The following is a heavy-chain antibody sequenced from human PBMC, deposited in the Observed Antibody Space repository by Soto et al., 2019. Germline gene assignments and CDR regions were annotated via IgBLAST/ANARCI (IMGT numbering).Heavy chain of an antibody. D-gene: IGHD6-13*01. J-gene: IGHJ6*01. V-gene: IGHV3-30-3*01. CDR1: GFTFSSYA. Sequence: QVQLVESGGGVVQPGRSLRLSCAASGFTFSSYAMHWVRQAPGKGLEWVAVISYDGSNKYYADSVKGRFTISRDNSKNTLYLQMNSLRAENTAVHYCAREGHERIAAAGYYGMDVW. CDR2: ISYDGSNK. CDR3: AREGHERIAAAGYYGMDV.